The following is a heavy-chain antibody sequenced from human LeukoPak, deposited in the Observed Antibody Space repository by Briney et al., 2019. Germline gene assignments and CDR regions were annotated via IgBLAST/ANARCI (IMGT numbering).Heavy chain of an antibody. CDR2: ISYDGSNK. CDR3: ARDLSYGSSGVFDY. J-gene: IGHJ4*02. Sequence: GGSLRLSCAASVFTFSSYAMHWVRQAPGKGLEGVAVISYDGSNKYYADSVKGRFTNSRDNSKNTLYLQMNSLRAEDTAVYYCARDLSYGSSGVFDYWGQGTLVTVSS. V-gene: IGHV3-30*04. D-gene: IGHD3-22*01. CDR1: VFTFSSYA.